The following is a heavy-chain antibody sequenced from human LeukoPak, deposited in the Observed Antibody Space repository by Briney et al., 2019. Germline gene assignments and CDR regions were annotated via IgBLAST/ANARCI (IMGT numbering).Heavy chain of an antibody. CDR1: GFTFSSYE. CDR3: ARDSSAYDSSGYQLY. J-gene: IGHJ4*02. V-gene: IGHV3-48*03. Sequence: GGSLRLSCAASGFTFSSYEMNWVRQAPGKGLEWVSYISSSGSTIYYADSVKGRFTISRDNAKNSLYLQMNSLRAEDTAVYYCARDSSAYDSSGYQLYWGQGTLVTVSS. D-gene: IGHD3-22*01. CDR2: ISSSGSTI.